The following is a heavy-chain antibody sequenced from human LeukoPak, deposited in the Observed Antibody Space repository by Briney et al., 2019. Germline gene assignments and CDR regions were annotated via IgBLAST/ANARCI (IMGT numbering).Heavy chain of an antibody. D-gene: IGHD2-2*01. CDR3: ARYSSTTCGCFDY. V-gene: IGHV3-53*01. CDR1: GFTFRSHA. J-gene: IGHJ4*02. CDR2: IYSGGTT. Sequence: GGSLRLSCVGSGFTFRSHAMSWVRQAPGKGLEWVSIIYSGGTTYYADSVKGRFTISRDNSKNTLYLQMSSLRAEDTAVYYCARYSSTTCGCFDYWGQGTRVTVSS.